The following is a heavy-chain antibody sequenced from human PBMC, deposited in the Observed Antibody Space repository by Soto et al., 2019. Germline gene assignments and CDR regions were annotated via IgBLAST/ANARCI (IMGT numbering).Heavy chain of an antibody. CDR1: GFTFSSYG. V-gene: IGHV3-30*18. CDR2: ISYDGSNK. Sequence: VRLSCAASGFTFSSYGMHWVRQAPGKGLEWVAVISYDGSNKYYADSVKGRFTISRDNSKNTLYLQMNSLRAEDTAVYYCAKDRPELELNYYGMDVWAQGTTVTVSS. CDR3: AKDRPELELNYYGMDV. J-gene: IGHJ6*02. D-gene: IGHD1-7*01.